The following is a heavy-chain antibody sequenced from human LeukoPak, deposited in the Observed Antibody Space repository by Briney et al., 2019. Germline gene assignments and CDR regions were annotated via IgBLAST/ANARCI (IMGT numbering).Heavy chain of an antibody. V-gene: IGHV1-18*01. J-gene: IGHJ4*02. CDR1: GYSFINYG. D-gene: IGHD4-11*01. Sequence: ASVKVSCTASGYSFINYGFNWVRQAPGQGLEWMGWISTYNGNTNYAQKLQGRVTMTTDTSTTTAYMELRSLTSDDTAVYYCARDPTTQTFDYWGQGTLVTVSS. CDR2: ISTYNGNT. CDR3: ARDPTTQTFDY.